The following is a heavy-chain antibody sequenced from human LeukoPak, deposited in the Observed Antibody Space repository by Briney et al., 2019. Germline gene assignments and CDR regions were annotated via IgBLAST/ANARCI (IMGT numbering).Heavy chain of an antibody. V-gene: IGHV4-34*01. CDR1: GGSFNNYY. D-gene: IGHD3-16*01. CDR3: ATISEGITGTRWFDP. Sequence: SKTLSLTCAVYGGSFNNYYWSWFRQPPGKGLEWIGEVNHSGATNYSPSLKSRLTMSVDTSKNQFSLKLSSVTAADTAVYYCATISEGITGTRWFDPWGQGTLVTVSS. CDR2: VNHSGAT. J-gene: IGHJ5*02.